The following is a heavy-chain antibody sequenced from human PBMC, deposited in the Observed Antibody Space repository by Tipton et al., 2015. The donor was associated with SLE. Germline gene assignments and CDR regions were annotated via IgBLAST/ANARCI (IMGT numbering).Heavy chain of an antibody. V-gene: IGHV3-43D*04. CDR1: GFTFDDYA. D-gene: IGHD6-19*01. J-gene: IGHJ4*02. Sequence: SLRLSCAASGFTFDDYAMHWVRQAPGKGLEWVSLISWDGGSTYYADSVKGRFTISRDNSKNTLYLQMNSLRAEDTAVYYCASFKSRVAGDDYWGQGTLVTVSS. CDR2: ISWDGGST. CDR3: ASFKSRVAGDDY.